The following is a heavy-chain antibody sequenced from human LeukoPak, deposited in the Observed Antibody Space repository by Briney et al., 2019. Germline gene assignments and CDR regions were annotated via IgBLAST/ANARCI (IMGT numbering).Heavy chain of an antibody. V-gene: IGHV4-59*08. Sequence: SETLSLTCTVPVGSISWYSWSWIRQPPREGLECIGSIFYSGSTNYKPSLTSRVTISVDTSKNQFSLKLSSVTAADTAVYYCARIPYSSSWYFNYWGQGTLVTVSS. J-gene: IGHJ4*02. CDR2: IFYSGST. D-gene: IGHD6-13*01. CDR1: VGSISWYS. CDR3: ARIPYSSSWYFNY.